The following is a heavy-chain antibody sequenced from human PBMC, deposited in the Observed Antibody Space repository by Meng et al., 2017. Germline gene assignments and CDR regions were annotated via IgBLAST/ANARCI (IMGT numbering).Heavy chain of an antibody. J-gene: IGHJ4*02. Sequence: EGQMVGTVGGLIQPGGSLRLSCAASGFTVSSNYMSWVRQAPGKGLEWVSVIYSGGSTYYADSVKGRFTISRDNSKNTLYLQMNSLRAEDTAVYYCARDYGDHLGFDYWGQGTLVTVSS. CDR1: GFTVSSNY. D-gene: IGHD4-17*01. CDR2: IYSGGST. V-gene: IGHV3-53*02. CDR3: ARDYGDHLGFDY.